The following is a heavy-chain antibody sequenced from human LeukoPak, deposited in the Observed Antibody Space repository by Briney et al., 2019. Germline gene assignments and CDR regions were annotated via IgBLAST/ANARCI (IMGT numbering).Heavy chain of an antibody. V-gene: IGHV3-23*01. CDR1: GFSFNSSA. CDR3: AKEVRPNDY. D-gene: IGHD6-6*01. Sequence: GVSLRLSCGASGFSFNSSAMCWVRQAPGKGREWGSGISRTGGDTSYADSGKGRFTISRDTSKTTLLLQMKSPRAEDTAVYYCAKEVRPNDYWGQGTLVTVSS. CDR2: ISRTGGDT. J-gene: IGHJ4*02.